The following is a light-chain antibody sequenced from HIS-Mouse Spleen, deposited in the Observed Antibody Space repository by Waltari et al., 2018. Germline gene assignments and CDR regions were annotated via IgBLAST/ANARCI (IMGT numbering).Light chain of an antibody. CDR2: WAS. J-gene: IGKJ1*01. Sequence: DIVMTQSPDSLAVSLGERATINCKSNPSVLYSSNNKNYLAWYQQKPGQPPKLLIYWASTRESGVPDRFSGSGSGTDFTLTISSLQAEDVAVYYCQQYYSTPQTFGQGTKVEIK. V-gene: IGKV4-1*01. CDR3: QQYYSTPQT. CDR1: PSVLYSSNNKNY.